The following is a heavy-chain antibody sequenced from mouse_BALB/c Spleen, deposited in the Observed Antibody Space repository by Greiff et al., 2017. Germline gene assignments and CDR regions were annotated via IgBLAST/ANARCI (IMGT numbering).Heavy chain of an antibody. CDR2: IDPANGNT. Sequence: EVQLQQSGAELVKPGASVKLSCTASGFNIKDTYMHWVKQRPEQGLEWIGRIDPANGNTKYDPKFQGKATITADTSSNTAYLQLSSLTSEDTAVYYCAREEYDGYYLYYFDYWGQGTTLTVSS. CDR1: GFNIKDTY. CDR3: AREEYDGYYLYYFDY. J-gene: IGHJ2*01. V-gene: IGHV14-3*02. D-gene: IGHD2-3*01.